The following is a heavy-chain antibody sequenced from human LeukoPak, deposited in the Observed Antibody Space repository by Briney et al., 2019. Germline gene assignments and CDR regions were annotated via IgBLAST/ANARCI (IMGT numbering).Heavy chain of an antibody. V-gene: IGHV3-21*01. CDR2: ISSGGHDI. D-gene: IGHD4-17*01. CDR3: ARHGDGFYYGMDV. J-gene: IGHJ6*02. Sequence: PGGSLRLSCAASGXTFSSYAMSWVRQAPGKGLEWVSSISSGGHDIYYGVSVKGRFTISRDNAKNSLYLQMNSLRVEDTAVYYCARHGDGFYYGMDVWGQGTTVTVSS. CDR1: GXTFSSYA.